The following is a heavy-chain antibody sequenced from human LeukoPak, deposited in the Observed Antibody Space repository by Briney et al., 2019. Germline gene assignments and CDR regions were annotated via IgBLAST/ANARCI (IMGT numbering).Heavy chain of an antibody. CDR3: ARGEESYGLVFDY. CDR2: MNPNSANT. Sequence: ASVKVSCKASGYTFTSYDINWVRQATGQGLEWMGWMNPNSANTGYAQKFQGRVTITRNTSISTAHMELSSLRSEDTAVYYCARGEESYGLVFDYWGQGTLVTVSS. V-gene: IGHV1-8*03. J-gene: IGHJ4*02. CDR1: GYTFTSYD. D-gene: IGHD5-18*01.